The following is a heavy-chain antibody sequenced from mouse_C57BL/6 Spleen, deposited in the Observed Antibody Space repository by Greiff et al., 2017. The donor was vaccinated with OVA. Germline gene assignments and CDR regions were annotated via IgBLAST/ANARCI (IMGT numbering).Heavy chain of an antibody. V-gene: IGHV5-4*01. CDR2: ISDGGSYT. CDR1: GFTFSSYA. J-gene: IGHJ4*01. D-gene: IGHD2-3*01. CDR3: ARDGGGYYEDYAMDY. Sequence: VQLKESGGGLVKPGGSLKLSCAASGFTFSSYAMSWVRQTPEKRLEWVATISDGGSYTYYPDNVKGRFTISRDNAKNNLYLQMSHLKSEDTAMYYCARDGGGYYEDYAMDYWGQGTSVTVSS.